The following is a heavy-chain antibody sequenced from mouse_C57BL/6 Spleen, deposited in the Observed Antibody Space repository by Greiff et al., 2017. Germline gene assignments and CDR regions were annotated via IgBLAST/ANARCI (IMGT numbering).Heavy chain of an antibody. D-gene: IGHD4-1*01. CDR3: ARQGGWDDYFDY. Sequence: VQLKESGGGLVKPGGSLKLSCAASGFTFSSYTMSWVRQTPEKRLEWVATISGGGGNTYYPDSVKGRFTISRDNAKNTLYLQMSSLRSEDTALYYCARQGGWDDYFDYWGQGTTLTVSS. J-gene: IGHJ2*01. V-gene: IGHV5-9*01. CDR2: ISGGGGNT. CDR1: GFTFSSYT.